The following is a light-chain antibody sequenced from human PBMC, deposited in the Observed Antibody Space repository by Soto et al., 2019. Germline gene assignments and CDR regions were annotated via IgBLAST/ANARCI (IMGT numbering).Light chain of an antibody. J-gene: IGKJ4*01. V-gene: IGKV1-39*01. Sequence: DIQMTQSPTSLSASVGDRVTITCRATKSINTYINWYQQKPGKAPKLLIYTATSLQSGVPSRFSGSGSGTDFTLTISSLQPEDFATYYCQQSYYTPLTFGGGTKVDI. CDR1: KSINTY. CDR2: TAT. CDR3: QQSYYTPLT.